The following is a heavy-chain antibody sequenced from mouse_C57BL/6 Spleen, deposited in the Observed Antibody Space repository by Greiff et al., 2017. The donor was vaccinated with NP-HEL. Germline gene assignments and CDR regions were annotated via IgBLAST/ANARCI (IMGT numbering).Heavy chain of an antibody. CDR1: GYSFTGYY. V-gene: IGHV1-43*01. CDR3: ARSGGFAY. CDR2: INPSTGGT. J-gene: IGHJ3*01. Sequence: EVMLVESGPELVKPGASVKISCKASGYSFTGYYMHWVKQSSEKSLEWIGEINPSTGGTSYNQKFKGKATLTVDKSSSTAYMQLKSLTSEDSAVYYCARSGGFAYWGQGTLVTVSA.